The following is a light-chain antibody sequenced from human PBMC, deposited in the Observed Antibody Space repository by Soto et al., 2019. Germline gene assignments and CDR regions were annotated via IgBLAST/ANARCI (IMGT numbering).Light chain of an antibody. CDR1: QTISNSH. CDR2: GAS. V-gene: IGKV3-11*01. J-gene: IGKJ5*01. Sequence: LAQSRDGLSLSPGARASRSCRASQTISNSHLAWHQQKPGQAPRLLIFGASNRAAGIPARFSGSGSGTDFTLTISSLEPEDSAVYYCQQRNVWPPVTFGQGTRLEIK. CDR3: QQRNVWPPVT.